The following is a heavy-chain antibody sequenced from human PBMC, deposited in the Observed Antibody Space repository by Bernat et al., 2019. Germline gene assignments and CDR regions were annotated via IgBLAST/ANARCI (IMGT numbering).Heavy chain of an antibody. J-gene: IGHJ5*02. CDR3: ARHDLMVRGVIGWFDP. CDR2: IYYSGST. CDR1: GGSISSSSYY. V-gene: IGHV4-39*01. Sequence: QLQLQESGPGLVKPSETLSLTCTVSGGSISSSSYYWGWIRQPPGKGLEWIGSIYYSGSTYYNPSLKSRVTISVDTSKNQFSLKLSSVTAADTAVYSCARHDLMVRGVIGWFDPWGKGTLVTVSS. D-gene: IGHD3-10*01.